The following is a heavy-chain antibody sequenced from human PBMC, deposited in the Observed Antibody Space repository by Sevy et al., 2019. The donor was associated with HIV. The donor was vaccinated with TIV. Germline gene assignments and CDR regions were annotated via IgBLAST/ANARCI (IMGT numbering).Heavy chain of an antibody. Sequence: RGSLRLSCAASAFTFSKYSMSWVRQPPGKGLEWVSTLSFGCGEINYADSVKGRFTISRDNSKSSVYLQMNNLRPEDTAVYYCAREGCTKPHDYWGQGTLVTVSS. D-gene: IGHD2-8*01. CDR3: AREGCTKPHDY. V-gene: IGHV3-23*01. CDR1: AFTFSKYS. J-gene: IGHJ4*02. CDR2: LSFGCGEI.